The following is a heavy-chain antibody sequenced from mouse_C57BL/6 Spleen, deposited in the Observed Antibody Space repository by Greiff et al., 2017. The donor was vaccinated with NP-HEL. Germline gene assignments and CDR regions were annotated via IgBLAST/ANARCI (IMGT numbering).Heavy chain of an antibody. J-gene: IGHJ4*01. Sequence: EVKLVESGGGLVKPGGSLKLSCAASGFTFSSYAMSWVRQTPEKRLEWVATISDGGSYTYYPDNVKGRFTISRDNAKNNLYLQMSHLKSEDTAMYYCARDNDSKRVRAMDYWGQGTSVTVSS. CDR2: ISDGGSYT. D-gene: IGHD2-5*01. CDR1: GFTFSSYA. V-gene: IGHV5-4*01. CDR3: ARDNDSKRVRAMDY.